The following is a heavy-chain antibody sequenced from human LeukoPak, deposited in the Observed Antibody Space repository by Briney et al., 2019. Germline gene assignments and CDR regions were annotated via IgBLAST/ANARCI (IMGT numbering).Heavy chain of an antibody. J-gene: IGHJ4*02. Sequence: GGSLRLSCAASGFTFSSYSMNWVRQAPGKGLEWVSSISFTTTHIYYADSVKGRFPISRDNAKNSLYLQMNSLRAEDTAVYYCARDRGSGWFYDIDYWGQGILVTVSS. CDR2: ISFTTTHI. CDR1: GFTFSSYS. V-gene: IGHV3-21*01. D-gene: IGHD6-19*01. CDR3: ARDRGSGWFYDIDY.